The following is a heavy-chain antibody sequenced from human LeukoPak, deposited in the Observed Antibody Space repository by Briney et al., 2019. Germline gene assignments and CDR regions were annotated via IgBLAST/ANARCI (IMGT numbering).Heavy chain of an antibody. CDR3: ARDPPWSPTNGMDV. CDR2: IIPILGIA. V-gene: IGHV1-69*04. D-gene: IGHD5-12*01. J-gene: IGHJ6*02. CDR1: GGTFSSYA. Sequence: SVKVSCKASGGTFSSYAISWVRQAPGQGLEWMGRIIPILGIANYAQKFQGRVTITADKSTSTAYMELSSLRSEDTAVYYCARDPPWSPTNGMDVWGQGTTVTVSS.